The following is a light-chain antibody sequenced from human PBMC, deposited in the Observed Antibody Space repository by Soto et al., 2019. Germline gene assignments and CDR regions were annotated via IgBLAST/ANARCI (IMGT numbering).Light chain of an antibody. CDR3: QQSDTVPAT. Sequence: DIQMNQSPSSVSASVGDRVTITCRASQGIRSWLAWYQQKPGKAPKLLISSASTLQSGVPSRFSGSGSGTDFTLTISGLQPEEFATYHGQQSDTVPATFGGGTRVEIK. J-gene: IGKJ4*01. CDR2: SAS. CDR1: QGIRSW. V-gene: IGKV1D-12*01.